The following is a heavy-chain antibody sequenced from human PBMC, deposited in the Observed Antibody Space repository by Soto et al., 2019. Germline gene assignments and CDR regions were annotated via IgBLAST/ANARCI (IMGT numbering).Heavy chain of an antibody. J-gene: IGHJ6*02. D-gene: IGHD3-10*01. Sequence: ASVKVSCKASGYTFTSYGISWVRQAPGQGLEWMGWISAYNGNTNYAQKLQGRVTMTTDTSTSTAYMELRSLRSDDTAVYYCARDGPSYYYGSGSYIYYYGMDVWGQGTTVTLSS. CDR3: ARDGPSYYYGSGSYIYYYGMDV. CDR1: GYTFTSYG. CDR2: ISAYNGNT. V-gene: IGHV1-18*01.